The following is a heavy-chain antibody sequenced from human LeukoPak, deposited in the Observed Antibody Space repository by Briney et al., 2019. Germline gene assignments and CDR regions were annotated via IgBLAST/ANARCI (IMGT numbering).Heavy chain of an antibody. Sequence: KPSETLSLTCAVSGFSISSGYYWGWTRQPPGKGLEWIASIYHSGDTYYNPSSKSRGTISVDTSINQFSLKLSSVTAADTAVYYCARQVSWSTSGGNWFDPWGQGTLVTVSS. J-gene: IGHJ5*02. V-gene: IGHV4-38-2*01. D-gene: IGHD3-3*01. CDR2: IYHSGDT. CDR1: GFSISSGYY. CDR3: ARQVSWSTSGGNWFDP.